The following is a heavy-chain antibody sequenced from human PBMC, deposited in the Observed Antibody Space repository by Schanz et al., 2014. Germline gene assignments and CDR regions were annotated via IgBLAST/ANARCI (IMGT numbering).Heavy chain of an antibody. CDR1: GFTVSSNY. V-gene: IGHV3-53*01. CDR2: IYSDGRT. D-gene: IGHD2-21*01. CDR3: ARDQVIYGMDV. Sequence: EVQLVESGGGLIQPGGSLRLSCVASGFTVSSNYMSWVRQAPGKGLEWVSVIYSDGRTYYGDSVKGRFTISRDNSKNTLYLQMNSLRAEDTAVYYCARDQVIYGMDVWGQGTTVTVSS. J-gene: IGHJ6*02.